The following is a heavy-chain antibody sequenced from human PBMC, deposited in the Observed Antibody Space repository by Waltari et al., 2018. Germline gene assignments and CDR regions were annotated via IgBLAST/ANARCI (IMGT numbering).Heavy chain of an antibody. J-gene: IGHJ5*02. D-gene: IGHD6-6*01. V-gene: IGHV4-39*01. CDR2: IYYNGNT. Sequence: QVHLQESGPELVQPSETLYLTCTVPTFSISSGANYWACIRQPAGKGPEWVGNIYYNGNTYYNPSLESRVAISVDTSRNQFFLSLTSVTAADAAVYYCARADCSTSSCFFVSGFDPWGQGIQVTVSS. CDR1: TFSISSGANY. CDR3: ARADCSTSSCFFVSGFDP.